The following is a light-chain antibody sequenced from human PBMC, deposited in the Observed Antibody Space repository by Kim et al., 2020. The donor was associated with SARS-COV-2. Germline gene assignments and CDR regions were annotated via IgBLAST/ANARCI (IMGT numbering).Light chain of an antibody. CDR1: QSVSSSY. CDR3: QQYGTSSWT. V-gene: IGKV3-20*01. Sequence: SPGERATLSCRASQSVSSSYLAWYQQKPGQPPRLLIYGASSRATGIPDRFSGSGSGTDFTLTIGRLEPEDFAVYYCQQYGTSSWTFGQGTKVDIK. CDR2: GAS. J-gene: IGKJ1*01.